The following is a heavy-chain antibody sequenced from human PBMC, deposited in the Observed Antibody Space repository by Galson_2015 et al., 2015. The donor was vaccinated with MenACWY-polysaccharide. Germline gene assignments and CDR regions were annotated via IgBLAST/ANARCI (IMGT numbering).Heavy chain of an antibody. CDR3: ARRAGATSGASRFDP. V-gene: IGHV4-59*08. Sequence: RQPPGKGLEWIGYIYDSDSGSTNYNPSLKSRVTISADTSKNQFSLILSSVTAADTAVYFCARRAGATSGASRFDPWGQGTLVTVSS. CDR2: IYDSDSGST. J-gene: IGHJ5*02. D-gene: IGHD1-1*01.